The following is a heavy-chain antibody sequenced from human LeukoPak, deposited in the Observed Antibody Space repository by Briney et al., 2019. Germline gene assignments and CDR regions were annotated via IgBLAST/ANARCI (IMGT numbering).Heavy chain of an antibody. J-gene: IGHJ2*01. V-gene: IGHV3-23*01. D-gene: IGHD2-2*01. Sequence: HPGGSLRLSCVASGFAFSNYAMSWFRQASGKGLEWVSAVSGGSSNTYYADSVKGRFTISRDNSKNTLYLQMNSLRAEDTAVYYCAKNPYQLFRYSYFDLWGRGTRVTVSS. CDR1: GFAFSNYA. CDR3: AKNPYQLFRYSYFDL. CDR2: VSGGSSNT.